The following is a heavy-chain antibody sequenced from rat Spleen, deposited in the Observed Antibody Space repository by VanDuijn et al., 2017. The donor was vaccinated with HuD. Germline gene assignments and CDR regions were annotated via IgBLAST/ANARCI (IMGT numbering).Heavy chain of an antibody. D-gene: IGHD4-3*01. CDR3: AVAGYGY. Sequence: EVQLVESGGGLVQPGRSLKLSCAASGFTFSDYYMAWVRQAPTKGLEWVATIIYDGSRTYYRDSVKGRYTISRDNAKSTLYLQMDSLRSEDTAIYYCAVAGYGYWGQGVMVTVSS. CDR2: IIYDGSRT. CDR1: GFTFSDYY. J-gene: IGHJ2*01. V-gene: IGHV5-7*01.